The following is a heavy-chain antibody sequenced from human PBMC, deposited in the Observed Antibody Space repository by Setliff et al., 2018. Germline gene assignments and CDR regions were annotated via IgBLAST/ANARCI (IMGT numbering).Heavy chain of an antibody. J-gene: IGHJ3*02. CDR2: INHSGST. Sequence: SETLSLTCAVSGDSISSSSYYWGWIRQPPGKGLEWIGEINHSGSTNYNPSLKSRVTISVDTSKNQFSLKLSSVTAADTAVYYCARIGRRITIFGVVNDAFDIWGQGTMVTVSS. D-gene: IGHD3-3*01. CDR1: GDSISSSSYY. CDR3: ARIGRRITIFGVVNDAFDI. V-gene: IGHV4-39*07.